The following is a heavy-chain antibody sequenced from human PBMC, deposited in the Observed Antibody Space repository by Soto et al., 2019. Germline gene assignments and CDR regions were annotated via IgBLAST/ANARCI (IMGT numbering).Heavy chain of an antibody. J-gene: IGHJ4*02. CDR2: INAGNGNT. Sequence: GASVKVSCKASGYTFTSYAMHWVRQAPGQRLEWMGWINAGNGNTKYSQKFQGRVTITRDTSASTAYMELSSLRSEDTAVYYCARVYCTNGVCSQYYFDYWGQGTLVTVSS. V-gene: IGHV1-3*01. D-gene: IGHD2-8*01. CDR3: ARVYCTNGVCSQYYFDY. CDR1: GYTFTSYA.